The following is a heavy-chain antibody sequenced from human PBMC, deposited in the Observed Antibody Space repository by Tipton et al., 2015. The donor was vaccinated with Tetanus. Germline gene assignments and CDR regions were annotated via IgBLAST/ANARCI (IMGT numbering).Heavy chain of an antibody. J-gene: IGHJ6*02. CDR3: ATGCGLSSWYGVGNYYYYGMDV. V-gene: IGHV4-31*03. D-gene: IGHD6-13*01. CDR1: GGSISSGGYY. Sequence: TLSLTCTVSGGSISSGGYYWSWIRQHPGKGLEWIGYIYYSGSTYYNPSLKSRVTISVDTSKNQFSLKLSSVTAADTAVYYCATGCGLSSWYGVGNYYYYGMDVWGQGTTVTVSS. CDR2: IYYSGST.